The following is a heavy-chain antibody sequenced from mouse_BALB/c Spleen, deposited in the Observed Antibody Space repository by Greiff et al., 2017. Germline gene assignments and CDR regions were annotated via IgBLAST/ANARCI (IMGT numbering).Heavy chain of an antibody. CDR3: ARHGSSSYYAMDY. V-gene: IGHV3-2*02. CDR2: ISYSGST. D-gene: IGHD1-1*01. CDR1: GYSITSDYA. Sequence: VQLKESGPGLVKPSQSLSLTCTVTGYSITSDYAWNWIRQFPGNKLEWMGYISYSGSTSYNPSLKSRISITQDTSKNQFFLQLNSVTTEDTATYYCARHGSSSYYAMDYWGQGTSVTVSS. J-gene: IGHJ4*01.